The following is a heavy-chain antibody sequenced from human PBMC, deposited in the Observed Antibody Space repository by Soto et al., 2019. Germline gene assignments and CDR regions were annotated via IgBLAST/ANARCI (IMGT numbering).Heavy chain of an antibody. CDR1: GGSFSGYY. D-gene: IGHD5-18*01. CDR2: INHSGST. J-gene: IGHJ6*02. Sequence: SETLSLTCAVYGGSFSGYYWSWIRQPPGKGLEWIGEINHSGSTNYNPSLKSRVTISVDTSKNQFSLKLRSVTAADTAVYYCARVKRGYSYGYPTSYYYGMDVWGQGTTVTVSS. V-gene: IGHV4-34*01. CDR3: ARVKRGYSYGYPTSYYYGMDV.